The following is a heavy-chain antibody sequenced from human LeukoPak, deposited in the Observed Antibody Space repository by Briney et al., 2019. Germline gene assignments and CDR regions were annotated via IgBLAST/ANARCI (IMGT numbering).Heavy chain of an antibody. CDR1: GFAFSSYS. CDR2: ISSSSAYI. V-gene: IGHV3-21*01. Sequence: PGGSLRLSCAASGFAFSSYSMNWVRQAPGKGLEWVSSISSSSAYIYYADSVKGRFTISRDNAKNSLYLQMNSLRAEDTAVYYCARDRTGDFDYWGQGTLVSVSS. J-gene: IGHJ4*02. CDR3: ARDRTGDFDY.